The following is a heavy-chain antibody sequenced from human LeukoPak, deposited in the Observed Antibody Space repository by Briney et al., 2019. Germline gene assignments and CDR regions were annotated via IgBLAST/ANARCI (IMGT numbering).Heavy chain of an antibody. J-gene: IGHJ4*02. D-gene: IGHD5-12*01. Sequence: SGGSLRLSCAASGFTFSSYAMSWVRQAPGKGLEWVSAISGSGGSTYYADSVKGRFTISRDNSKNTLYLQMNSLRAEDTAVYYCAKDSGRSGYSPPGYFDYWGQGTLVTVSS. V-gene: IGHV3-23*01. CDR3: AKDSGRSGYSPPGYFDY. CDR1: GFTFSSYA. CDR2: ISGSGGST.